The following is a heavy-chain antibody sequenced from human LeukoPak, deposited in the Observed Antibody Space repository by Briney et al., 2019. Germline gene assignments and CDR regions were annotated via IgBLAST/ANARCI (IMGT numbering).Heavy chain of an antibody. CDR3: AAHVNDAGDFGY. V-gene: IGHV3-7*01. Sequence: GGSLRLSCAASGFTFSSFAMSWVRQAPGKGLEWVANIKQDGSEKYYVDSVKGRFTISRDNAKISLFLQMNNLRAEDTAVYYCAAHVNDAGDFGYWGQGTLVAVSS. CDR1: GFTFSSFA. D-gene: IGHD2-8*01. CDR2: IKQDGSEK. J-gene: IGHJ4*02.